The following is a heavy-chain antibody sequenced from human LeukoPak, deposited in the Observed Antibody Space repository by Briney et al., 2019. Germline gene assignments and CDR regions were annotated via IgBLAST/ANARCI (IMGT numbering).Heavy chain of an antibody. CDR3: AKDRYDTSGYYFFDAFDI. CDR2: ISSGSSTK. V-gene: IGHV3-48*04. J-gene: IGHJ3*02. CDR1: GFTFSSYS. Sequence: GGSLRLSCAASGFTFSSYSMNWVRQAPGKGLEWVSYISSGSSTKYYADSVKGRFTISRDNGKNSLYLQMNSLRAEDTAVYYCAKDRYDTSGYYFFDAFDIWGQGTMVTVSS. D-gene: IGHD3-22*01.